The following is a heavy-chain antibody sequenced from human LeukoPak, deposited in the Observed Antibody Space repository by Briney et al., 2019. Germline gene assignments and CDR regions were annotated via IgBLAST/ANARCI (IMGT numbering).Heavy chain of an antibody. J-gene: IGHJ4*02. V-gene: IGHV1-58*01. D-gene: IGHD3-16*01. Sequence: GASVKVSCKASGFTFSSSAVQWVRQARGQRLEWLGWIVVGSGNTNYAQKFQERVTITRDMSTSTAYMELSSLRSEDTAVYYCAAEHYVWGSYGYQFDYWGQGTLVTVSS. CDR1: GFTFSSSA. CDR2: IVVGSGNT. CDR3: AAEHYVWGSYGYQFDY.